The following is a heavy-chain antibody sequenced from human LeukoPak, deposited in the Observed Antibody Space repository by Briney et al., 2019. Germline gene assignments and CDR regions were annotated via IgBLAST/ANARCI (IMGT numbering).Heavy chain of an antibody. J-gene: IGHJ4*02. CDR2: IYYSGST. CDR3: ARQPTYGGNSDLFDY. V-gene: IGHV4-59*08. CDR1: GGSLSSYY. Sequence: PSETLSLTCTVSGGSLSSYYWSWIRQPPGKGLEWIGYIYYSGSTNYNPSLKSRVTISVDTSKNQFSLKLSSVTAADTAVYYCARQPTYGGNSDLFDYWGQGTLVTVSS. D-gene: IGHD4-23*01.